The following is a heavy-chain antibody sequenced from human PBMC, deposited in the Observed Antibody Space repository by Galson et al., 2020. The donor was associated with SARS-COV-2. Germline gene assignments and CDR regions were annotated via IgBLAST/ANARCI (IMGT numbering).Heavy chain of an antibody. CDR2: INRDGRTT. J-gene: IGHJ6*02. V-gene: IGHV3-74*01. CDR3: TRDFDFGGEGFFGRDV. D-gene: IGHD4-17*01. Sequence: GESLKISCTASGFTFGSYWMHWVRQAPGKGLTWVSRINRDGRTTGYADSVKGRVTIPRDNAQNMLYLEMSSLRIEDTAVYYCTRDFDFGGEGFFGRDVWGQGTALTVSS. CDR1: GFTFGSYW.